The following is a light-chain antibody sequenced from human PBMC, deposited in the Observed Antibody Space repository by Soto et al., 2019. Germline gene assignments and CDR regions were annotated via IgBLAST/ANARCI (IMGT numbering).Light chain of an antibody. CDR3: QQYNSYSWT. J-gene: IGKJ1*01. CDR2: AAS. V-gene: IGKV1-17*01. Sequence: IQMTQSPSSLSASVVDRVTITCRASQDIRNDLGWYQQKPGKAPKLLIYAASSLQSGVPSRFSGSRSGTEFTLTISSLQPDDFATYYCQQYNSYSWTFGQGTKVDIK. CDR1: QDIRND.